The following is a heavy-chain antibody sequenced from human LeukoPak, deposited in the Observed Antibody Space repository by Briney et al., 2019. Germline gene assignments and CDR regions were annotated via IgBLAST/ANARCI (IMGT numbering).Heavy chain of an antibody. CDR1: GGSISSYY. CDR2: IYYSGST. J-gene: IGHJ6*03. Sequence: PSETLSLTCTVSGGSISSYYWSWIRQPPGKGLEWIGYIYYSGSTNYNPSLKSRVTISVDTSKNQFSLKLSPVTAADTAVYYCARARTTNYDFWSGYYYYYYMDVWGKGTTVSVSS. V-gene: IGHV4-59*01. CDR3: ARARTTNYDFWSGYYYYYYMDV. D-gene: IGHD3-3*01.